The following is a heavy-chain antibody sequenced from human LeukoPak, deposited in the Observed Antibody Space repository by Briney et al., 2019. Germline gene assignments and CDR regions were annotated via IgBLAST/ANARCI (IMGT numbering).Heavy chain of an antibody. V-gene: IGHV3-21*01. J-gene: IGHJ4*02. CDR2: ISSSSSYI. CDR1: GFTFSSYS. D-gene: IGHD6-13*01. Sequence: GGSLRLSCAASGFTFSSYSMNWVRQAPGKGLEWVSSISSSSSYIYYADSVKGRFTISRDNAKNSLYLQMNGLRAEDTAVYYCARLYSSSWHDYWGQGTLVTVSS. CDR3: ARLYSSSWHDY.